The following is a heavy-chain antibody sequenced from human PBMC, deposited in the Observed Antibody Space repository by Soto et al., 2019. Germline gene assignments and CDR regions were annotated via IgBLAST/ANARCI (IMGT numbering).Heavy chain of an antibody. CDR2: ISGTSGDI. CDR1: GFAFSRYT. Sequence: EVQLVESGGGLVKPGGSLRLSCAASGFAFSRYTMNWVRQAPGKGLEWVSSISGTSGDIYYADSVKGRFTISRDNATDSLYLQMNSLRAEDTAVYYCTMPYSSGWYELDYWGQGTLVTVSS. J-gene: IGHJ4*02. CDR3: TMPYSSGWYELDY. V-gene: IGHV3-21*04. D-gene: IGHD6-19*01.